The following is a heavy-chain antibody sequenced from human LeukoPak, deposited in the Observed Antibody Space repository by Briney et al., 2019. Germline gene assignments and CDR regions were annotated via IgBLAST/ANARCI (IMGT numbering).Heavy chain of an antibody. V-gene: IGHV4-39*07. J-gene: IGHJ4*02. CDR2: IYYSGST. CDR3: ARVGAICSSTSCYPEYYFDY. D-gene: IGHD2-2*01. Sequence: PSETLSLTCTVSGGSISSSSYYWGWIRQPPGKGLEWIGSIYYSGSTYYNPSLKSRVTISVDTSKNQFSLKLSSVTTADMAVYYCARVGAICSSTSCYPEYYFDYWGQGTLVTVSS. CDR1: GGSISSSSYY.